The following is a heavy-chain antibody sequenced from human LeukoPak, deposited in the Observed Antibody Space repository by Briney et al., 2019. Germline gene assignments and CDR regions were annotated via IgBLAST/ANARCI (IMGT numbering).Heavy chain of an antibody. CDR3: ASSYCGGDCPISHAFDI. CDR1: GGSISSGGYY. Sequence: SETLSLTCTVSGGSISSGGYYWSCIRRHPGKGLECIGYIYYSGSTYYNPSLKSRVTISVDTSKNQFSLKLSSVTAADTAVYYCASSYCGGDCPISHAFDIWGQGTMVTVSS. D-gene: IGHD2-21*01. V-gene: IGHV4-31*03. CDR2: IYYSGST. J-gene: IGHJ3*02.